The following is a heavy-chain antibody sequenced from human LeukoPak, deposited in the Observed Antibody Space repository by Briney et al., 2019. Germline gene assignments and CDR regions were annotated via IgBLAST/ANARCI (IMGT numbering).Heavy chain of an antibody. CDR2: IKQDGSEK. J-gene: IGHJ4*02. CDR1: GFAFSSYW. Sequence: PGGSLRLSCAASGFAFSSYWMSWLRQAPGKGLEWVANIKQDGSEKHYVDSVKGRFTISRDNSKNLLYLQMNSLGVEDTAVYYCAREWYDYGGDSGGYWGQGTLVTVSS. V-gene: IGHV3-7*01. CDR3: AREWYDYGGDSGGY. D-gene: IGHD2-21*01.